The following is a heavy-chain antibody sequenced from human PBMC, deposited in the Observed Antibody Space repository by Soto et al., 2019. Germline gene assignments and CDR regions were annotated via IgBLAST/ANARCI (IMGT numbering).Heavy chain of an antibody. CDR2: IYYSGST. V-gene: IGHV4-39*01. CDR3: ARVGVERACYDIFNWFDP. CDR1: GGSISSSSYY. Sequence: SETLSLTCTVSGGSISSSSYYWGWIRQPPGKGLEWIGSIYYSGSTYYNPSLKSRVTISVDTSKNQFSLKLSSVTAADTAVYYCARVGVERACYDIFNWFDPWGQGTRVTVSS. D-gene: IGHD3-9*01. J-gene: IGHJ5*02.